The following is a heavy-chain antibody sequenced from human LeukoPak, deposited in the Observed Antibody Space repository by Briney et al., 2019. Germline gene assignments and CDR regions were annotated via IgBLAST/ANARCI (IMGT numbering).Heavy chain of an antibody. CDR1: GYTFTGYY. V-gene: IGHV1-2*02. CDR2: INPNSGGT. CDR3: AREDGYNWAYYFDY. D-gene: IGHD5-24*01. J-gene: IGHJ4*02. Sequence: ASVKVSCKASGYTFTGYYMHWARQAPGQGLEWMGWINPNSGGTNYAQKFQGRVTMTRDTSISTAYMELSRLRSDDTAVYYCAREDGYNWAYYFDYWGQGTLVTVSS.